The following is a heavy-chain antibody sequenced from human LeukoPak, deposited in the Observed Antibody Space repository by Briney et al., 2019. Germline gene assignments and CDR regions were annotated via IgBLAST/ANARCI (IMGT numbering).Heavy chain of an antibody. CDR1: GFTFNNYA. V-gene: IGHV3-23*01. CDR3: ARDQEDWSLDY. J-gene: IGHJ4*02. Sequence: GGSLRLSCAASGFTFNNYALAWVRQTPEKGLECVSAISGDGVSPYYVDSVRGRFTISRDNSKNTLYLQMHSLRAEDTAVYYCARDQEDWSLDYWGQGTLVTVSS. D-gene: IGHD3-9*01. CDR2: ISGDGVSP.